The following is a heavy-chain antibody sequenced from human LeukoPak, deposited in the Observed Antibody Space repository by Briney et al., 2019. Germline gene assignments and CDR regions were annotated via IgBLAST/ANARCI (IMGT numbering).Heavy chain of an antibody. D-gene: IGHD4-17*01. CDR2: ISSSGSSI. CDR1: GFTFSSYS. Sequence: PGGSLRLSCAASGFTFSSYSMNWARQAPGKGLEWVSCISSSGSSIYYADSVKGRFTISRDNAKNSLYLQMNSLRAEDTAVYYCAKEGEMSRGTTFSDYWGQGTLVTVSS. CDR3: AKEGEMSRGTTFSDY. J-gene: IGHJ4*02. V-gene: IGHV3-21*01.